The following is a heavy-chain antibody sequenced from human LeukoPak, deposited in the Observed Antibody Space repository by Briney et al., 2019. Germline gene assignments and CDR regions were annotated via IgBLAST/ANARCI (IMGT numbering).Heavy chain of an antibody. V-gene: IGHV3-21*01. CDR3: ARFRRYCSSTSCYTLDY. J-gene: IGHJ4*02. D-gene: IGHD2-2*02. Sequence: PGGSLRLSCAASGFTFSSCSMNWVRQAPGKGLEWVSSISSSSSYIYYADSVKGRFTISRDNAKNSLYLQMNSLRAEDTAVYYCARFRRYCSSTSCYTLDYWGQGTLVTVSS. CDR1: GFTFSSCS. CDR2: ISSSSSYI.